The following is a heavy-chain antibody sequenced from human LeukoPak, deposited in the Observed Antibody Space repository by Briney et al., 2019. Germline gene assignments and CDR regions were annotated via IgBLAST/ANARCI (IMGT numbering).Heavy chain of an antibody. D-gene: IGHD6-13*01. CDR3: ARDYGAAAGSYWYFDL. CDR1: GYTFTSYY. J-gene: IGHJ2*01. Sequence: ASVKVSCKASGYTFTSYYMHWVRQAPGQGLEWMGIINPSGGSTSYAQKFQGRVTMTRDTSTSTVYMELSSLRSEDTAVYYCARDYGAAAGSYWYFDLWGRGTLVTVSS. CDR2: INPSGGST. V-gene: IGHV1-46*01.